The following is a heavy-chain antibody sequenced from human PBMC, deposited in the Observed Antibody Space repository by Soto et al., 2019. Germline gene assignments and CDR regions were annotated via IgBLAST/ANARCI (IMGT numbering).Heavy chain of an antibody. J-gene: IGHJ5*02. V-gene: IGHV4-34*01. CDR2: INHSGST. CDR1: GGSFSGYY. CDR3: ARQVGYCSSTSCPRNNWFEP. Sequence: SETLSLTCAVYGGSFSGYYWSWIRQPPGKGLEWIGEINHSGSTNYNPSLKSRVTISVDTSKNQFSLKLSSVTAADTAVYYCARQVGYCSSTSCPRNNWFEPWGQGTLVTVSS. D-gene: IGHD2-2*03.